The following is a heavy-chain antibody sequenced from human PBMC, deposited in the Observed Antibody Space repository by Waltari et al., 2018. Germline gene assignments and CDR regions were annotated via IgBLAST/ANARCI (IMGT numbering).Heavy chain of an antibody. V-gene: IGHV3-23*03. Sequence: EVQLLESGGGLVQPGGSLRLSCAASGFTFSSYAMSWVRQAPGKGLEWVSVIYSGGSTYYADSVKGRFTISRDNSKNTLYLQMNSLRAEDTAVYYCAKSPWYNWGQGTLVTVSS. CDR2: IYSGGST. CDR1: GFTFSSYA. D-gene: IGHD1-1*01. J-gene: IGHJ4*02. CDR3: AKSPWYN.